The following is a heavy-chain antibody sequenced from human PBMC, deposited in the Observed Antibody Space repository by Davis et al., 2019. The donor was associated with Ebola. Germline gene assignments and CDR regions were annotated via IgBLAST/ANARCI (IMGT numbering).Heavy chain of an antibody. D-gene: IGHD2-15*01. CDR2: IGSDGGT. J-gene: IGHJ6*02. Sequence: PGGSLRLSCVVSGISLKSCAMSWVRQAPGKGLEWVSGIGSDGGTHYAGSVRGRFTISRDNAKDSTYLQMDSLRGEDTAVYFCARRILGDSRGAADVWGQGTTVTVSS. V-gene: IGHV3-23*01. CDR3: ARRILGDSRGAADV. CDR1: GISLKSCA.